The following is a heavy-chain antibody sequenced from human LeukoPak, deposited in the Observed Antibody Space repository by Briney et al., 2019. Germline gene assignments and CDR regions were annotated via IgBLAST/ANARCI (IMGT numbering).Heavy chain of an antibody. CDR2: IIPIFGTA. D-gene: IGHD6-13*01. Sequence: ASVKVSCKASGGTFSSYAISWVRQAPGQGLEWMGGIIPIFGTANYAQKFQGRVTITADESTSTAYMELSSLRSEDTAVYYCAREPGIAAAGTLFDYWGQGTLVTVSS. V-gene: IGHV1-69*01. CDR1: GGTFSSYA. CDR3: AREPGIAAAGTLFDY. J-gene: IGHJ4*02.